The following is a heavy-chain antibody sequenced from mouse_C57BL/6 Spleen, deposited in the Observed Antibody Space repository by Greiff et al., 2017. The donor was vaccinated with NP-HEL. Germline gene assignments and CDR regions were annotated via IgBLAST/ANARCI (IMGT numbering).Heavy chain of an antibody. Sequence: QVQLQQSGPELVKPGASVKISCKASGYAFSSSWMNWVKQRPGKGLEWIGRIYPGDGDTNYNGKFKGKATLTADKSSSTAYMQLSSLTSEDSAVYFCARFGNYYGSSYGGVDYWGQGTTLTVSS. CDR3: ARFGNYYGSSYGGVDY. J-gene: IGHJ2*01. CDR2: IYPGDGDT. D-gene: IGHD1-1*01. V-gene: IGHV1-82*01. CDR1: GYAFSSSW.